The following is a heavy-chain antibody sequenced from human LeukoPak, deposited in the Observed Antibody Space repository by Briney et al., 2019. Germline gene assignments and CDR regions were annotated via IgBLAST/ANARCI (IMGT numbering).Heavy chain of an antibody. CDR3: SRERYSYGPFDY. CDR2: IRSKAYGGTT. CDR1: GFTFDDYG. V-gene: IGHV3-49*04. Sequence: GGSLRLSCAASGFTFDDYGMSWVRQAPGKGLEWVGFIRSKAYGGTTEYAASVKGRFTISRDDSTRIAYLQMNSLKTDDAGVYYCSRERYSYGPFDYWGQGTLVTVSS. D-gene: IGHD5-18*01. J-gene: IGHJ4*02.